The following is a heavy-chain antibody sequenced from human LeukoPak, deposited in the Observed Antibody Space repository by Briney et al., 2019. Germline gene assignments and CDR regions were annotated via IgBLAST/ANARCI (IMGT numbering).Heavy chain of an antibody. D-gene: IGHD6-13*01. J-gene: IGHJ4*02. CDR2: MFYNGSP. CDR3: ARRRGYSGSYYYFDY. CDR1: GGSISGNTYY. Sequence: SETLSLTCTVSGGSISGNTYYWGWIRQPPGKGLEWIGSMFYNGSPYYNPSLKSRVTISVDTSNNQFSLRVSSVTAADTAVYYCARRRGYSGSYYYFDYWGQGTLVTVSP. V-gene: IGHV4-39*01.